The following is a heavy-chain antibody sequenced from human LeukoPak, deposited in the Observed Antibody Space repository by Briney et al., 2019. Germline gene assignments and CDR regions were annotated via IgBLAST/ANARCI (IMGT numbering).Heavy chain of an antibody. D-gene: IGHD3-10*01. CDR1: GFTVSSNY. CDR3: ARLHHYGPTDTYYYYGMDV. Sequence: GSLRLSCAVSGFTVSSNYMSWVRQAPGKGLEWVSVIYSGGGTYYADSVKGRFTISRDNSKNTVYLQMNSLRVEDTAVYYCARLHHYGPTDTYYYYGMDVWGQGTTVTVSS. CDR2: IYSGGGT. J-gene: IGHJ6*02. V-gene: IGHV3-66*04.